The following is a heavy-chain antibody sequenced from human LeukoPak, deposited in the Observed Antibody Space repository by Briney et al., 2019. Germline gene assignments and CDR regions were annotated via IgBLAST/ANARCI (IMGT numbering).Heavy chain of an antibody. CDR2: ISLSGLT. J-gene: IGHJ4*02. CDR1: GGSISSTNW. V-gene: IGHV4-4*02. Sequence: PSGTLSRTCGVSGGSISSTNWYSWVRQPPGQGLEWIGEISLSGLTNYNPSLKSRVTMSLDKSKNLLSLTLTSVTAADTAVYYCSRESGAFSPFGYWGQGTLVTVTS. D-gene: IGHD1-26*01. CDR3: SRESGAFSPFGY.